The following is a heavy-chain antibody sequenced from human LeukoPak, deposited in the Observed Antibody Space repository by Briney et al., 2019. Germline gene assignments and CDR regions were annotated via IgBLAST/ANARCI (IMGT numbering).Heavy chain of an antibody. Sequence: GASVRVSCKASEYTFTGYDINCVREATGQGREWMGWMNPNSGDTGYAQKFQGRVTMTRNTSIDTAYMDLSGLRSEDTAVYYCTRGSLSVSSRHYGGQGTLVTVSS. CDR3: TRGSLSVSSRHY. V-gene: IGHV1-8*01. J-gene: IGHJ4*02. CDR1: EYTFTGYD. D-gene: IGHD1-26*01. CDR2: MNPNSGDT.